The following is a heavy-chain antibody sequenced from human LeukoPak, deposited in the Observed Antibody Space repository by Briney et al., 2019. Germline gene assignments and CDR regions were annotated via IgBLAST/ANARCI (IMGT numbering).Heavy chain of an antibody. J-gene: IGHJ5*02. CDR1: GFTFGSYG. CDR2: IRYDGSNK. D-gene: IGHD5-12*01. V-gene: IGHV3-30*02. Sequence: PGGSLRLSCAASGFTFGSYGMHWVRQAPGKGLEWVVFIRYDGSNKYYADSVKGRFTISRDNSKNTLYLQMNSLRAEDTAVYYCAKSGYDFGGWFDPWGQGTLVTVSS. CDR3: AKSGYDFGGWFDP.